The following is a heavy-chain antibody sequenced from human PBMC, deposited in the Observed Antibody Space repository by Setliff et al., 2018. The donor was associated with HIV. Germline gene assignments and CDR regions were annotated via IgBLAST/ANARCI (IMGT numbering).Heavy chain of an antibody. D-gene: IGHD3-22*01. Sequence: SETLSLTCAVSGGSIRSNRDHWGWIRQTPGKELEWIGSISYSGNTYYHPSLQSRVTISLDMSKDQFSLKVKSVTAADTAIYYCARDPHYFDRSGYYSYFYFDYWGQGMLVTVSS. CDR2: ISYSGNT. V-gene: IGHV4-39*07. CDR3: ARDPHYFDRSGYYSYFYFDY. CDR1: GGSIRSNRDH. J-gene: IGHJ4*02.